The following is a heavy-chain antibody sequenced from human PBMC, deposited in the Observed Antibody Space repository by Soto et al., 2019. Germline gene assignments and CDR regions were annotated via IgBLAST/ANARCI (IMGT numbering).Heavy chain of an antibody. V-gene: IGHV4-31*03. CDR2: IYYSGST. CDR3: ARDRPRYEPDY. J-gene: IGHJ4*01. D-gene: IGHD3-3*01. Sequence: QVQLQESGPGLVKPSQTLSLTCTVSGGSISSGGYYWSWIRQHPGKGLEWIGYIYYSGSTYYNPSLKSRVIISVDTSKNQFSLRLSSVTAADTAVYYCARDRPRYEPDYWGHGTLVTVSS. CDR1: GGSISSGGYY.